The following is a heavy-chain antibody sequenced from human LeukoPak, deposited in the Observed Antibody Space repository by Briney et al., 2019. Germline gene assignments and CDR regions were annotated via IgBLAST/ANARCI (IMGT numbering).Heavy chain of an antibody. CDR2: INHSGST. V-gene: IGHV4-34*01. J-gene: IGHJ4*02. CDR3: ARGERWLQPGGYYFGY. Sequence: IPSETLSLTCAVYGGSFSGYYWSWIRQPPGKGLEWIGEINHSGSTNYNPSLKSRVTISVDTSKNQFSLKLSSVTAADTAVYYCARGERWLQPGGYYFGYWGQGTLVTVSS. CDR1: GGSFSGYY. D-gene: IGHD5-24*01.